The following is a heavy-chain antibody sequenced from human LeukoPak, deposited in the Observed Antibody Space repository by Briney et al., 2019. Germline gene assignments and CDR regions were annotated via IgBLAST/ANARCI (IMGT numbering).Heavy chain of an antibody. CDR3: ARAGGHYNWNFGDAIDI. D-gene: IGHD1-20*01. CDR2: ISYDGSNE. V-gene: IGHV3-30*04. CDR1: GFTFSSYA. J-gene: IGHJ3*02. Sequence: GGSLRLSCATSGFTFSSYAMSWVRQAPGKGLEWVAVISYDGSNEYYAGSVKGRFTISRDSSKNTLYLQMNSLRAEDTAVYYCARAGGHYNWNFGDAIDIWGQGTMVTVSS.